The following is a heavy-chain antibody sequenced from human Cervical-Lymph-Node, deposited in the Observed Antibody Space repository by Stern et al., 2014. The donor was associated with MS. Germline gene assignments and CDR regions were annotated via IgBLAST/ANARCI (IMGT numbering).Heavy chain of an antibody. CDR2: ISGSSSYS. V-gene: IGHV3-11*06. CDR3: ATYSSSSAHHY. CDR1: GFTFSDYY. D-gene: IGHD6-13*01. J-gene: IGHJ4*02. Sequence: VQLVESGGGLVKPGGSLRLSCAASGFTFSDYYLSWIRQAPGQGLEWVSYISGSSSYSNYADSVKGRFTISRDNAKNSLYLQMNSLRAEDTAVYYCATYSSSSAHHYWGQGTLVTVSS.